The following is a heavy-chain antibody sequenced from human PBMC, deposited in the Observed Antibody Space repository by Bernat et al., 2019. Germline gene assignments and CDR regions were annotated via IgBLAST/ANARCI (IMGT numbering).Heavy chain of an antibody. Sequence: EVQLVQSGAEVKQPGESLRFSCKGSGYSFTCYLISWVRQMPRKGLEWMGRIDPSDSYTNYSPSFQGHVTISADKSISTAYLQWSSLKASDTAMYYCAKDGYSSSWYSDYWGQGTLVTVSS. J-gene: IGHJ4*02. CDR1: GYSFTCYL. D-gene: IGHD6-13*01. V-gene: IGHV5-10-1*03. CDR3: AKDGYSSSWYSDY. CDR2: IDPSDSYT.